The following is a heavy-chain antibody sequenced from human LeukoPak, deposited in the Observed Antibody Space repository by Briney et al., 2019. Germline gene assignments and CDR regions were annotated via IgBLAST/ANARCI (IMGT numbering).Heavy chain of an antibody. J-gene: IGHJ4*02. Sequence: GGSLRPSCVPSGFTSSSNSTNWVRQAPGKGLEWVSSISSSSSYIYYADSVKGRFTISRNNAKNSLYLQMNSLRAEDTAVYYCARDSSSWVDYWGQGTLVTVSS. CDR2: ISSSSSYI. V-gene: IGHV3-21*01. CDR3: ARDSSSWVDY. CDR1: GFTSSSNS. D-gene: IGHD6-13*01.